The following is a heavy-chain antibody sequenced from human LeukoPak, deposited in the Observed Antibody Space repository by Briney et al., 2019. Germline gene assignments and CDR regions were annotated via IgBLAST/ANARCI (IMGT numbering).Heavy chain of an antibody. CDR2: IYYSGST. V-gene: IGHV4-39*01. CDR3: AREKNAFDI. CDR1: GGSISSSPYY. Sequence: PSETLSLTCTVSGGSISSSPYYWGWIRQPPGKGLEWIGSIYYSGSTYSNVSLKSRVTISVDTSKNQFSLKLSSVTAADTAVYYCAREKNAFDIWGQGTMVTVSS. J-gene: IGHJ3*02.